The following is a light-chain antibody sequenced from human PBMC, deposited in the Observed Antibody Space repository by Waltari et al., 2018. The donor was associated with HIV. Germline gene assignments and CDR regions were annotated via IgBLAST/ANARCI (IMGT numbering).Light chain of an antibody. CDR2: AAS. V-gene: IGKV1-39*01. Sequence: DIQMTQSPSSLSASVGDRVTITCRASQSISSYLNWYQQNPGKAPKLLISAASSLQGGVPSRFSGSGSGTDFTLTISILQPEDFAIYYCQQSYSTLPYTFGQGTK. J-gene: IGKJ2*01. CDR3: QQSYSTLPYT. CDR1: QSISSY.